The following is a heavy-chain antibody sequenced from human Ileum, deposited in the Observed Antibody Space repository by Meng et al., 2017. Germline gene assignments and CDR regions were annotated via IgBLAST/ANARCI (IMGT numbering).Heavy chain of an antibody. J-gene: IGHJ5*01. Sequence: QVQLVQSGAEVQTPRASVTLSCKASGYTFTDDGTSWVRQAPGQRLQWLGWVSGYSGQSHYAQRVQDRVAMTTDTSTNTAYMELRSLRSDDTAVYYCAKDSVATATQFDSWGQGTLVTVSS. CDR2: VSGYSGQS. D-gene: IGHD5-12*01. V-gene: IGHV1-18*01. CDR1: GYTFTDDG. CDR3: AKDSVATATQFDS.